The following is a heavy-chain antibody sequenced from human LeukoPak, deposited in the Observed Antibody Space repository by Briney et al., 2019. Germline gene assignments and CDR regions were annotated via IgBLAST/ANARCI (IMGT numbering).Heavy chain of an antibody. CDR1: GFTFSSYA. CDR2: ISGSGGST. CDR3: AKDSQDYGDYINWFDP. V-gene: IGHV3-23*01. Sequence: GGSLRLSCAASGFTFSSYAMSWVRQAPGKGLEWVSAISGSGGSTYYADSVKGRFTISRDNSKNTLYLQMNSLRAEDTAVYYCAKDSQDYGDYINWFDPWGQGTLVTVSS. J-gene: IGHJ5*02. D-gene: IGHD4-17*01.